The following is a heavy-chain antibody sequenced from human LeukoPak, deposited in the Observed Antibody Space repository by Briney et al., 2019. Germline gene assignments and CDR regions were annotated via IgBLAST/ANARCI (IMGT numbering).Heavy chain of an antibody. CDR3: ARARTYGDYSAADY. J-gene: IGHJ4*02. Sequence: GASVTVSCKASGYTFTSYYMHWVRQAPGQGLEWMGVINPSGGSTSHAQKFQGRVTMTRDTSTSTVYMELSSLRSEDTAAYYCARARTYGDYSAADYWGQGTLVTVSS. CDR2: INPSGGST. D-gene: IGHD4-17*01. V-gene: IGHV1-46*01. CDR1: GYTFTSYY.